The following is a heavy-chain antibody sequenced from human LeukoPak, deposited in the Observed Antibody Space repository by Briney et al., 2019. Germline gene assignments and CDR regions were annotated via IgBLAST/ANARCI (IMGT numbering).Heavy chain of an antibody. CDR2: INPNGGST. V-gene: IGHV1-46*04. D-gene: IGHD3-16*01. CDR3: ARALITSGGANFDS. CDR1: GYTFTNYY. J-gene: IGHJ4*02. Sequence: ASVKVSCKASGYTFTNYYIHWVRQAPGQGLEWMGIINPNGGSTTYTQRLQGRVTMTRDASTTTASMELSRLRPEDTAVYYCARALITSGGANFDSWGQGTQVTVSS.